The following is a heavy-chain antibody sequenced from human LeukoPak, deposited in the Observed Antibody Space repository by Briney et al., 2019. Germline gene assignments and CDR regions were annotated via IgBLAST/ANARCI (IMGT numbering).Heavy chain of an antibody. CDR3: ARSPMTTVPSYFQH. D-gene: IGHD4-17*01. J-gene: IGHJ1*01. CDR1: GFTFSSYA. Sequence: PGGSLRLSCAASGFTFSSYAMHWVRQAPGKGLEWVAVISYDGSNKYYADSVKGRFTISRDNSRNTLYLQMNSLRAEDTAVYYCARSPMTTVPSYFQHWGQGTLVTVSS. CDR2: ISYDGSNK. V-gene: IGHV3-30-3*01.